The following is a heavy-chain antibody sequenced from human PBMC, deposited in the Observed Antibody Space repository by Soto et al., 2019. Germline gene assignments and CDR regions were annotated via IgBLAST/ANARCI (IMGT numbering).Heavy chain of an antibody. D-gene: IGHD6-13*01. J-gene: IGHJ4*02. V-gene: IGHV1-46*03. Sequence: QVQLVQSGAEVKKPGASVKVSCKASGYSFTTYYIHWVRQAPGQGLEWMGIINPSGGSTTYAQKFQGRVTMTRDTATSTVYMELRGLRYEDTAVYYCARPNKGAAGSIDYWGQGTLVTVSS. CDR2: INPSGGST. CDR3: ARPNKGAAGSIDY. CDR1: GYSFTTYY.